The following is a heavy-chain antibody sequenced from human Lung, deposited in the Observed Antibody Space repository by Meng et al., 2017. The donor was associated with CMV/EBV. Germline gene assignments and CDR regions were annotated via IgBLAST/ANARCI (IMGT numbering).Heavy chain of an antibody. J-gene: IGHJ4*02. D-gene: IGHD6-13*01. Sequence: KDSGYTFSSYDINWVRQATGLGLEWMGWMDPNSGNTGYAQKFQGRVTFTRNTSISTAYMELSSLRSEDTAVYYCARARIAALLAFDHWGQGTLVTVSS. V-gene: IGHV1-8*03. CDR3: ARARIAALLAFDH. CDR2: MDPNSGNT. CDR1: GYTFSSYD.